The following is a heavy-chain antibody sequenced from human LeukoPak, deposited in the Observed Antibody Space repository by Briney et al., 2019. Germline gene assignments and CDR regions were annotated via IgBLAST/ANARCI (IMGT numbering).Heavy chain of an antibody. J-gene: IGHJ4*02. CDR1: GGTFSSYA. CDR2: ISAYNGNT. V-gene: IGHV1-18*01. D-gene: IGHD3-9*01. CDR3: ARSGYYDILTGYYLFDY. Sequence: ASVKVSCKASGGTFSSYAISWVRQAPGQGLEWMGWISAYNGNTNYAQRLQGRVTMTTDISTSTAYMELRSLRSDDTAVYYCARSGYYDILTGYYLFDYWGQGTLVTVSS.